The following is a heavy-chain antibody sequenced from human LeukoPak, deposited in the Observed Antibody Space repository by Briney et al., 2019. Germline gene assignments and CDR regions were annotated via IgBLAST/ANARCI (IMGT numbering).Heavy chain of an antibody. D-gene: IGHD2-2*01. CDR2: SIPIFGTA. CDR1: GGTFISYA. J-gene: IGHJ4*02. V-gene: IGHV1-69*13. Sequence: SVKVSCKASGGTFISYASSWLRQAPGQGREWVGGSIPIFGTANYAQKFQGRVTIPPHESTSTHHMDLSSLRSEDTAVYYCARGSRYCSSTSCRREFDYWGKGTLVTVSS. CDR3: ARGSRYCSSTSCRREFDY.